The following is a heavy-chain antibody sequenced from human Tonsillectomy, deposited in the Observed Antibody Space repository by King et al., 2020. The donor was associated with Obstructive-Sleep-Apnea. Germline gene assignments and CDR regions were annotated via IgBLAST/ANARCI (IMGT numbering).Heavy chain of an antibody. CDR1: EFTFSSYW. CDR3: ARPVGATTRSQNAFDI. V-gene: IGHV3-7*01. Sequence: VQLVESGGGLVQPGGSLRLSCAASEFTFSSYWMSWVRQAPGKGLEWVANIKKDGSEKYYVDSVKGRFTISRDNAKNSLYLQMNSLRAEDTAVYYCARPVGATTRSQNAFDIWGQGTMVTVSS. D-gene: IGHD1-26*01. CDR2: IKKDGSEK. J-gene: IGHJ3*02.